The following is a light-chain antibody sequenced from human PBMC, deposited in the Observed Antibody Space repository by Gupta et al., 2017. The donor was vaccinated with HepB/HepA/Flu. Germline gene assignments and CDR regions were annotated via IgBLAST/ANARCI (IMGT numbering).Light chain of an antibody. J-gene: IGKJ5*01. CDR2: AAS. CDR1: QDIRNH. CDR3: QKDYSLPNA. Sequence: DIQMTQSPSSLSASVGDRVTITCHASQDIRNHLNWCQQKPGKAPKFLIYAASHFETGVPSSFSGRGTGTDLPFTISSLQPEDYATYHCQKDYSLPNAFGQGTGLEIK. V-gene: IGKV1-33*01.